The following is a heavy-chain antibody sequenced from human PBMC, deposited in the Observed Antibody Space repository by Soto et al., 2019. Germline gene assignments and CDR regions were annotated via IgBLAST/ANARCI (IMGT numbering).Heavy chain of an antibody. CDR3: TRDPRILDY. V-gene: IGHV3-11*01. J-gene: IGHJ4*02. CDR2: SSPGGDII. Sequence: SMLLSCAAYVFTFNDYYMTWMRQQPGKGLDLLSYSSPGGDIISYADSVKGRFTVSRDNGKKSLHLQMNGLRDEDTAMYYCTRDPRILDYWGQRTLVTVSS. CDR1: VFTFNDYY.